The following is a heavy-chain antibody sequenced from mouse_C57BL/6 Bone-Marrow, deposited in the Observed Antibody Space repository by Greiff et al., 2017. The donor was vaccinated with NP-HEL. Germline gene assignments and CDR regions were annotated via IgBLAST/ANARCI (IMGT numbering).Heavy chain of an antibody. CDR2: IYPRSGNT. V-gene: IGHV1-81*01. CDR1: GYTFTSYG. D-gene: IGHD2-3*01. J-gene: IGHJ3*01. CDR3: EDGYYGAY. Sequence: QVQLQQSGAELARPGASVKLSCKASGYTFTSYGISWVKQRTGQGLEWIGEIYPRSGNTYYNEKFKGKATLTADKSSSTAYMEPRSLTSEDSAVYFCEDGYYGAYWGQGTLVTVSA.